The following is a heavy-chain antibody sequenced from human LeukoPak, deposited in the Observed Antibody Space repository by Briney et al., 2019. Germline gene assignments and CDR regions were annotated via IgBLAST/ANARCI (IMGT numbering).Heavy chain of an antibody. CDR2: ISGSGGST. CDR3: AKGGGAASSSSYGSYFDY. D-gene: IGHD6-6*01. V-gene: IGHV3-23*01. Sequence: SGGSLRLSCAASGFTFSSYATSWVRQAPGKGLEWVSAISGSGGSTYYADSVKGRFTISRDNSKNTLYLQMNSLRAEDTAVYYCAKGGGAASSSSYGSYFDYWGQGTLVTVSS. CDR1: GFTFSSYA. J-gene: IGHJ4*02.